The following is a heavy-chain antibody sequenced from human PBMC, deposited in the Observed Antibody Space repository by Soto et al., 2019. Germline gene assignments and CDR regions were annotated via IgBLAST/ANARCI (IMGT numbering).Heavy chain of an antibody. J-gene: IGHJ3*02. Sequence: QVQLVESGGGVVQPGRSLRLSCAASGFTFSSYGMHWVRQAPGKGLEWVAVIWYDGSNKYYADSVKGRFTISRDNSKNTLYLQMNSLRAEDTAVYYCARGQGYYDSSGYYYDAFDIWGQGTMVTVSS. CDR1: GFTFSSYG. D-gene: IGHD3-22*01. CDR2: IWYDGSNK. V-gene: IGHV3-33*01. CDR3: ARGQGYYDSSGYYYDAFDI.